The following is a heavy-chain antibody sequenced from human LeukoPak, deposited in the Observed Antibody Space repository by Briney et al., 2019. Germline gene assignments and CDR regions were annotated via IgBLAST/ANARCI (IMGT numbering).Heavy chain of an antibody. Sequence: SETLSLTCSVSDDSITMYYWTWIRQPPGKGLEWIGYVDHTGSTNFNPSLNGRVSISRDTTKNLFSLRLRSVTAADTAVYFCARGRVSSSTWHSTYYYYFYTDVWGKGTTVTVSS. CDR3: ARGRVSSSTWHSTYYYYFYTDV. CDR1: DDSITMYY. D-gene: IGHD5-12*01. CDR2: VDHTGST. J-gene: IGHJ6*03. V-gene: IGHV4-59*01.